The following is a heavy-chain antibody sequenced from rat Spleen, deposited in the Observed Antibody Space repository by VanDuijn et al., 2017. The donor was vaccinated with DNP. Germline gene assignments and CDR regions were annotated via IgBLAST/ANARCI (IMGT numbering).Heavy chain of an antibody. CDR2: ITTDGSSA. CDR1: GFTFSHYD. V-gene: IGHV5-27*01. D-gene: IGHD1-11*01. J-gene: IGHJ2*01. CDR3: TTRGNYGGYDY. Sequence: EVQLVESGGGLVQSGRSLKLSCAASGFTFSHYDMAWVRQAPTKGLEWVASITTDGSSAFYRDSVTGRFTISRDFAKSTLYLQMDSLRSEDSATYYCTTRGNYGGYDYWGQGVMVTVSS.